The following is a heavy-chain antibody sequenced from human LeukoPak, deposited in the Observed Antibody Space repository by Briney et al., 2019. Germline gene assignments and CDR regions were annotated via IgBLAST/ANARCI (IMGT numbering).Heavy chain of an antibody. CDR2: INHSGST. CDR3: ARSFSSADLLRFLEWCPFDY. D-gene: IGHD3-3*01. V-gene: IGHV4-34*01. J-gene: IGHJ4*02. Sequence: SETLSLTCAIYGGSFSGYYWSWIRQPPGKGLEWIGEINHSGSTNYNPSLKSRVTISVDTSKNQFSLKLSSVTAADTAVYYCARSFSSADLLRFLEWCPFDYWGQGTLVTVSS. CDR1: GGSFSGYY.